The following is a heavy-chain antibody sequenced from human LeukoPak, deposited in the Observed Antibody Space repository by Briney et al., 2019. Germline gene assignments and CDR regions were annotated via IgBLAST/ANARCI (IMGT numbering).Heavy chain of an antibody. CDR3: VRDGGWYKRGSDYYYYYMDV. Sequence: PGGSLRLSCAASGFTFSSYEMNWVRRAPGKGLEWVSYISSSGSTIYYADSVKGRFTISRDNAKNSLYLQMNSLRPEDTAFYYCVRDGGWYKRGSDYYYYYMDVWGKGTTVTVSS. D-gene: IGHD6-19*01. V-gene: IGHV3-48*03. CDR2: ISSSGSTI. J-gene: IGHJ6*03. CDR1: GFTFSSYE.